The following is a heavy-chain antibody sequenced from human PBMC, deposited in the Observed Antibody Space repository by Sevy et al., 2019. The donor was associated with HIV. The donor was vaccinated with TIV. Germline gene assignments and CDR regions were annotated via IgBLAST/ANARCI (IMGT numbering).Heavy chain of an antibody. V-gene: IGHV5-51*01. J-gene: IGHJ6*02. CDR2: IFPGDSDT. CDR3: GRGLLQRGGDYFYYGLDV. D-gene: IGHD1-26*01. Sequence: GESLKISCKGSEYDFSTYWIAWVRQMPGKGLELMGIIFPGDSDTRYSPSFQGQVTISADDSIRTSYLQWRSLKASDTAIYCAGRGLLQRGGDYFYYGLDVWARGPRSPSP. CDR1: EYDFSTYW.